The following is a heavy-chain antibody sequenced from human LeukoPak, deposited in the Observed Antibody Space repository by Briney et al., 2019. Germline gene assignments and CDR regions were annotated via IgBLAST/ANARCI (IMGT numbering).Heavy chain of an antibody. D-gene: IGHD1-20*01. CDR1: GGSISSYY. J-gene: IGHJ6*02. Sequence: PSWTLSLTCTVSGGSISSYYWSWIRQPPGKGLEWIGYICVSGSTNYIPSLKSRVTISVDTSKNQFSLKQSSVTAADTAVYYCARITGTHYYYYYGMDVWGQGTTVTVSS. CDR2: ICVSGST. V-gene: IGHV4-59*12. CDR3: ARITGTHYYYYYGMDV.